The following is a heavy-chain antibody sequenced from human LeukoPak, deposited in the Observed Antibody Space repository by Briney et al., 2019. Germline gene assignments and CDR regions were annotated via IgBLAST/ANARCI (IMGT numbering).Heavy chain of an antibody. J-gene: IGHJ4*02. Sequence: GGSLRLSCAASGFTFSTYAVNWVRQAPGKGLEWVSTISGSGDSTYYADSVKGRFTISRDNSKNTLYLQMNSLRAEDTAVYYCARKVGATTEGYFDYWGQGTLVTVSS. CDR2: ISGSGDST. D-gene: IGHD1-26*01. V-gene: IGHV3-23*01. CDR3: ARKVGATTEGYFDY. CDR1: GFTFSTYA.